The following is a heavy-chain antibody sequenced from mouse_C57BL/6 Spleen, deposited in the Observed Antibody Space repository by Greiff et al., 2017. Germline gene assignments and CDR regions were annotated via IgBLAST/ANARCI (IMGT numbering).Heavy chain of an antibody. CDR3: APYGNLYAMDY. Sequence: EVQRVESGGGLVKPGGSLKLSCAASGFTFSSYAMSWVRQTPEKRLEWVATISDGGSYTYYPDNVKGRFTISRDNAKNNLYLQMSHLKSEDTAMYYCAPYGNLYAMDYWGQGTSVTVSS. J-gene: IGHJ4*01. CDR1: GFTFSSYA. D-gene: IGHD2-1*01. CDR2: ISDGGSYT. V-gene: IGHV5-4*01.